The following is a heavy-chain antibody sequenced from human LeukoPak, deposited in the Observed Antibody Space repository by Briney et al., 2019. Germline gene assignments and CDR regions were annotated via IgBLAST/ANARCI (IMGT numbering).Heavy chain of an antibody. CDR3: ARGALHSSGYLGAFDI. Sequence: SQTLSLTCSVSGGSIRSYDWSWIRQPPGKGLEWIGYICCSGSNYYNPYLKSRVTVSVDTSKNTFSLTLSSVPTTDTAVYYCARGALHSSGYLGAFDIWGQGTVVTVSS. D-gene: IGHD3-22*01. J-gene: IGHJ3*02. CDR1: GGSIRSYD. CDR2: ICCSGSN. V-gene: IGHV4-30-4*01.